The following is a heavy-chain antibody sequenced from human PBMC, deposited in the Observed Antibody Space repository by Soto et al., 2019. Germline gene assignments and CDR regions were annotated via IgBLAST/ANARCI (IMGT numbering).Heavy chain of an antibody. D-gene: IGHD6-19*01. J-gene: IGHJ4*02. CDR2: IIPIFGTA. V-gene: IGHV1-69*13. Sequence: ASVKVSCKASGYSFPSYAISWVRQAPGQGLEWMGGIIPIFGTANYAQKFQGRVTITADESTSTAYMELSSLRSEDTAVYYCARGYSSGWYGGFDYWGQGTLVTVSS. CDR1: GYSFPSYA. CDR3: ARGYSSGWYGGFDY.